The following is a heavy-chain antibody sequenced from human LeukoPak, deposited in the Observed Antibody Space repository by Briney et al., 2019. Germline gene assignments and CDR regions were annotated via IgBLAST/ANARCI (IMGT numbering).Heavy chain of an antibody. CDR2: IYYSGST. V-gene: IGHV4-38-2*02. CDR3: AREYCSSTSCYFDY. D-gene: IGHD2-2*01. CDR1: GYSISSGYY. J-gene: IGHJ4*02. Sequence: PSETLSLTCTVSGYSISSGYYWGWIRQPPGKGLEWIGSIYYSGSTYYNPSLKSRVTISVDTSKNQFSLKLRSVTAADTAVYYCAREYCSSTSCYFDYWGQGTLVTVSS.